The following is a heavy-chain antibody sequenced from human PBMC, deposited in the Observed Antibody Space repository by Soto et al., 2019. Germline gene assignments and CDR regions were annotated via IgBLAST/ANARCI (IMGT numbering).Heavy chain of an antibody. Sequence: HPGGSLRLSCAASGFTFSSYAMSWVRQAPGKGLEWVSAISGSGGSTYYADSVKGRFTISRDNSKNTLYLQMNSLRAEDTAVYYCAKLREQNYYYYGMDVWGQGTTVTVSS. CDR1: GFTFSSYA. CDR3: AKLREQNYYYYGMDV. D-gene: IGHD1-26*01. V-gene: IGHV3-23*01. CDR2: ISGSGGST. J-gene: IGHJ6*02.